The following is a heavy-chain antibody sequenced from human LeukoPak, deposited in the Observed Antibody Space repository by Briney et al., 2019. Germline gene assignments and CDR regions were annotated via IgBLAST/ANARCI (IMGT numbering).Heavy chain of an antibody. Sequence: ASVKVSCKASGYTFTSYGISWVRQAPGQGLEWMGWIGAYNGNTNYAQKLQGRVTMTTDTSTSTAYMELRSLRSDDTAVYYCARDKGRFLEWLLLGDSPIDPWGQGTPVTVSS. D-gene: IGHD3-3*01. CDR1: GYTFTSYG. CDR2: IGAYNGNT. CDR3: ARDKGRFLEWLLLGDSPIDP. V-gene: IGHV1-18*01. J-gene: IGHJ5*02.